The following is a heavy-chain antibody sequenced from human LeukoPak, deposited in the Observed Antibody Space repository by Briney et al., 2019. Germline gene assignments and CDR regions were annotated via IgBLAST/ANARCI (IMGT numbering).Heavy chain of an antibody. D-gene: IGHD3-10*01. CDR1: GITFSSYG. J-gene: IGHJ6*03. CDR2: ISYDAESD. V-gene: IGHV3-30*03. Sequence: GGSLRLSCVTSGITFSSYGMHWVRQVPGKGLEWVAVISYDAESDYHVDSVKGRFTISRDNSKNSLYLQMNSLRAEDTAVYYCARDGEDHYYYYMDVWGKGTTVTVSS. CDR3: ARDGEDHYYYYMDV.